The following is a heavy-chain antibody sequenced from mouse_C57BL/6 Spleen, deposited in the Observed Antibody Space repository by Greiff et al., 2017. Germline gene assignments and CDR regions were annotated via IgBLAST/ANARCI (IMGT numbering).Heavy chain of an antibody. V-gene: IGHV1-26*01. CDR2: INPNNGGT. CDR1: GYTFTDYY. D-gene: IGHD2-3*01. CDR3: ASGRLLRETWCAY. J-gene: IGHJ3*01. Sequence: EVQLQQSGPELVKPGASVKISCKASGYTFTDYYMNWVKQSHGKSLEWIGDINPNNGGTSYNQKFKGKATLTVDKSSSTAYIELRSLTSEDSAVYYCASGRLLRETWCAYWGQGTLVTVSA.